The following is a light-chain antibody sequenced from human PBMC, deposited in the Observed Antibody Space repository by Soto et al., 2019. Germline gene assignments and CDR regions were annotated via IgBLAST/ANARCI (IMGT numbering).Light chain of an antibody. Sequence: DIQMTQSPSTLSASVGERVTITCRASQSISTWLAWYQQKPGKAPKLLIYKASSLESGVPSRFSGSGSGKEFTLTISSLQPDDFATYYCQQYNSYGTFGQGTRVEIK. V-gene: IGKV1-5*03. J-gene: IGKJ1*01. CDR1: QSISTW. CDR2: KAS. CDR3: QQYNSYGT.